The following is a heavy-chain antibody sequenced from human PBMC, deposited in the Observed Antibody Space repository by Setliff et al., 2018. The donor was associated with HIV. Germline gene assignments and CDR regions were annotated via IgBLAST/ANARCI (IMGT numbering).Heavy chain of an antibody. CDR3: ARGKDYGGTIDY. CDR1: GDSISSSAYY. D-gene: IGHD4-17*01. V-gene: IGHV4-39*07. CDR2: MHNSGST. Sequence: PSETLSLTCTVSGDSISSSAYYWGWIRQPPGEGLEWIGSMHNSGSTYYNPSVKSRVTISLDTSKNQFSLKLRYVTAADTAVYYCARGKDYGGTIDYWGQGTLVTVSS. J-gene: IGHJ4*02.